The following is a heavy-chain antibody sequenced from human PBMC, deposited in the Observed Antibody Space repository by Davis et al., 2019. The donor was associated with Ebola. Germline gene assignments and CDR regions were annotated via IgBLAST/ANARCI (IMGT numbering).Heavy chain of an antibody. J-gene: IGHJ4*02. CDR3: ARGLAGRRMGD. D-gene: IGHD3-16*01. CDR2: INHSGST. V-gene: IGHV4-34*01. CDR1: GGSFSGYY. Sequence: GSLRLSCAVYGGSFSGYYWSWIRQPPGKGLEWIGEINHSGSTNYNPSLKSRVTISVDTSKNQFSLKLSSVTAADTGVYYCARGLAGRRMGDWGQGTVVTVSS.